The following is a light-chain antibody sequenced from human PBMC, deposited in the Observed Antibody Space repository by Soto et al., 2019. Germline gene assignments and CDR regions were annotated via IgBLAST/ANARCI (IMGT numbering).Light chain of an antibody. Sequence: EIVMTQSPATLSVSPGERATLSCRASQSISTSLAWYQHKPGQAPRLLISGASTRATGIPARFSGSGSGTEFTLTISSLQSEDLAVYYCQQYSNWPPVTFGQGTKVDIK. CDR3: QQYSNWPPVT. CDR2: GAS. CDR1: QSISTS. J-gene: IGKJ1*01. V-gene: IGKV3-15*01.